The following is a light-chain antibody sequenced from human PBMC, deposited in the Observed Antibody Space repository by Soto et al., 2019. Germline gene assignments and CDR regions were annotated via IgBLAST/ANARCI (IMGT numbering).Light chain of an antibody. CDR2: GAS. Sequence: EIVLTQSPGTLSFSPGERATLSCRASQSIISDSLAWYQQKPGQAPRLLFSGASSRATGIPDRFSGSGSGTYFILTVSRLEPEDFSVFYCQQYGSSPPTFGQGTKVEIK. J-gene: IGKJ2*01. CDR1: QSIISDS. CDR3: QQYGSSPPT. V-gene: IGKV3-20*01.